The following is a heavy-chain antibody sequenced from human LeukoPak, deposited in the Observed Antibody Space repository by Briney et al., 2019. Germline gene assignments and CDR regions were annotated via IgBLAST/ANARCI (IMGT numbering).Heavy chain of an antibody. CDR1: GFTSSSYA. Sequence: GGSLRLSCAAPGFTSSSYAMSWVSQAPGKGLKRVSAISGSGGSTYYADSVKGRFTISRDNSKNTLYLQMNSLRAEDTAVYYCAKPAGRDFWSGYYTNYFDYWGQGTLVTVSS. J-gene: IGHJ4*02. D-gene: IGHD3-3*01. CDR2: ISGSGGST. V-gene: IGHV3-23*01. CDR3: AKPAGRDFWSGYYTNYFDY.